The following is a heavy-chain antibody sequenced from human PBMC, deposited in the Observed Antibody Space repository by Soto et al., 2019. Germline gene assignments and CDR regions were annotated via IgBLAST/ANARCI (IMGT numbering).Heavy chain of an antibody. CDR2: IYSGENA. Sequence: EVQLVQSGGGLVQPGGSLRLSCAGYGVTVTSNYMNWVRQAPGKGLEWVSGIYSGENAYYADSVAGRFTISRDNSTNTLYLQMNSLRVEDTAVYYCARDLEAFDTWGQGTTVIVSS. V-gene: IGHV3-53*01. J-gene: IGHJ3*02. CDR3: ARDLEAFDT. D-gene: IGHD3-3*01. CDR1: GVTVTSNY.